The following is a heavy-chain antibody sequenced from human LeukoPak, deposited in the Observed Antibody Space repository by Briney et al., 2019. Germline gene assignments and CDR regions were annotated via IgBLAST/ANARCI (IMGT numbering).Heavy chain of an antibody. CDR2: ISYDGSNK. V-gene: IGHV3-30*18. D-gene: IGHD6-13*01. J-gene: IGHJ4*02. CDR1: GFTFSSYA. Sequence: GRSLRLSCAASGFTFSSYAMHWVRQAPGKGLEWVAVISYDGSNKYYADSVKGRFTISRDNSKNTLYLQMNSLRAEDTAVYYCAKDRSWAGDYWGQGTLVTVSS. CDR3: AKDRSWAGDY.